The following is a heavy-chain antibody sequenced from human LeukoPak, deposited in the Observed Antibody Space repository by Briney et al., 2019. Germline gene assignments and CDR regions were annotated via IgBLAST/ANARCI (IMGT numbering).Heavy chain of an antibody. CDR1: GFTFSSYA. CDR3: AREAVTMIVDLRYFDY. Sequence: GGSLRLSCAASGFTFSSYAMHWVRQAPGKGLEWVAVLSYDGSNKYYADSVKGRFTISRDNSKNTLYLQMNSLRAEDTAVYYCAREAVTMIVDLRYFDYWGQGTLVTVSS. V-gene: IGHV3-30-3*01. J-gene: IGHJ4*02. D-gene: IGHD3-22*01. CDR2: LSYDGSNK.